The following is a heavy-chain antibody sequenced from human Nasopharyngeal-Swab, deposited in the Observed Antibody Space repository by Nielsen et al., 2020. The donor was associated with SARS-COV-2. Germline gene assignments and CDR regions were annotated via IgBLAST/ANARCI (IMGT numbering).Heavy chain of an antibody. CDR3: AKWEPRGYFDY. V-gene: IGHV3-30*18. J-gene: IGHJ4*02. D-gene: IGHD1-26*01. Sequence: LKISCAASGFTFSSYGMHWVRQAPGKGLEWVAVISYDGSNKYYADSVKGRFTISRDNSKNTLYLQMNSLRAEDTAVYYCAKWEPRGYFDYWGQGTLVTVSS. CDR2: ISYDGSNK. CDR1: GFTFSSYG.